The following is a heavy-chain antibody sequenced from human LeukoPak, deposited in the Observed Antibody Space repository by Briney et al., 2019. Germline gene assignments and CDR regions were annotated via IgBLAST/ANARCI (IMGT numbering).Heavy chain of an antibody. V-gene: IGHV1-2*02. J-gene: IGHJ4*02. CDR2: VNPNSGGT. CDR1: GYTFTGYY. D-gene: IGHD5-12*01. Sequence: ASVKVSCKASGYTFTGYYMHWVRQAPGQGLAWMGWVNPNSGGTNYAQKFQGRVTMTRDTSISTAYMELSRLRSDDTAVYYCARDDGGYEAYFDYWGQGTLVTVSS. CDR3: ARDDGGYEAYFDY.